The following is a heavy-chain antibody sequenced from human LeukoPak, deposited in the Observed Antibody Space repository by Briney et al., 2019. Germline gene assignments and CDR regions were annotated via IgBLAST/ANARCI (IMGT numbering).Heavy chain of an antibody. CDR1: GYTFTNYV. CDR2: INPNSGGT. J-gene: IGHJ4*02. Sequence: ASVKVSCKASGYTFTNYVITWVRQAPGQGLEWMGWINPNSGGTNYAQKFQGRVTMTRDTPISTAYMEPSRVTSDDTALYYCARGTNYYDSSGYYLYYFEYWGQGTLVTVSS. V-gene: IGHV1-2*02. D-gene: IGHD3-22*01. CDR3: ARGTNYYDSSGYYLYYFEY.